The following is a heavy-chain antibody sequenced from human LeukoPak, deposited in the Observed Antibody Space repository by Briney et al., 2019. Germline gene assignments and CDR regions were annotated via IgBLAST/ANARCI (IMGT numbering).Heavy chain of an antibody. Sequence: GGSLRLSCAASGFTFSSYAMSWVRPAPGKGQEWVSAISGSGGSTYYADSVKGRFTISRDNSKNTLYLQMNSLRAEDTAVYYCAKSMNTATRGYFDYWGQGTLVTVSS. D-gene: IGHD5-18*01. CDR1: GFTFSSYA. V-gene: IGHV3-23*01. CDR3: AKSMNTATRGYFDY. CDR2: ISGSGGST. J-gene: IGHJ4*02.